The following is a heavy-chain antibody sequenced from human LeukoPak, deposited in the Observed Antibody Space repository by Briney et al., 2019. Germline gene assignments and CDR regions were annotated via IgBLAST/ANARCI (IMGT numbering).Heavy chain of an antibody. J-gene: IGHJ6*02. V-gene: IGHV3-30-3*01. CDR3: ARGGDDESYYYGMDV. CDR1: GFTFSSYA. CDR2: ISHDGSNK. Sequence: GGSLRLSCAASGFTFSSYAMHWVRQAPGKGLEWVAAISHDGSNKYYADSVKGRFTISRDNSKNTLYLQMNSLRAEDTAVYYCARGGDDESYYYGMDVWGQGTTVTVSS. D-gene: IGHD4-17*01.